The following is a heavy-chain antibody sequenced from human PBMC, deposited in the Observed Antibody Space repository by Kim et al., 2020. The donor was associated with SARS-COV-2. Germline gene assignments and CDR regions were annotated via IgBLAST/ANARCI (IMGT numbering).Heavy chain of an antibody. V-gene: IGHV4-39*01. J-gene: IGHJ4*02. Sequence: SRVTIAVDTSKNQFSLKLSSVTAADTAVYYCARHITELRYFDWLSIYFDYWGQGTLVTVSS. D-gene: IGHD3-9*01. CDR3: ARHITELRYFDWLSIYFDY.